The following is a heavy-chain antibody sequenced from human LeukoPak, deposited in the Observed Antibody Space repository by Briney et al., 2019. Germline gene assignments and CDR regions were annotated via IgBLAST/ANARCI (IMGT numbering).Heavy chain of an antibody. Sequence: GGSLRLSCAASGFTFDDYGVSWVRQAPGKGLEWVSGINWNGGSTGYADSVKGRFTISRDNSKNTLYLQMNSLRAEDTAVYYCAKEFSGYDFDYWGQGTLVTVSS. CDR2: INWNGGST. J-gene: IGHJ4*02. D-gene: IGHD5-12*01. V-gene: IGHV3-20*04. CDR3: AKEFSGYDFDY. CDR1: GFTFDDYG.